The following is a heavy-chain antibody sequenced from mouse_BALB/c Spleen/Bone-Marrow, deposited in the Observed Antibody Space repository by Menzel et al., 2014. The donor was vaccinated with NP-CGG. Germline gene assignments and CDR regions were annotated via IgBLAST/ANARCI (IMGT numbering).Heavy chain of an antibody. CDR1: EFSLTSYG. Sequence: QVQLQQSGPGLVAPSQSLSITCTVSEFSLTSYGVHWVRQPPGKGLEWLGVIWAGGSTNYNSALMSRLSISKDNSKSQVFLKTNSLQTDDTAMYYCARGGSSRAWFAYWGQGTLVTVSA. CDR2: IWAGGST. CDR3: ARGGSSRAWFAY. D-gene: IGHD1-1*01. V-gene: IGHV2-9*02. J-gene: IGHJ3*01.